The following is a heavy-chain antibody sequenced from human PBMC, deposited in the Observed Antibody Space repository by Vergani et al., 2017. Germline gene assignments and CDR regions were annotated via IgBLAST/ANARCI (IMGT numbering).Heavy chain of an antibody. D-gene: IGHD2-2*01. J-gene: IGHJ3*02. Sequence: QVQLVQSGAEVKKPGSSVKVSCKASGGTFSSYAISGVRQAPGQGLEWMGGIIPIFGTANYAQKFQGRVTITADASTSTAYMELGSLRSEVTAVYYCAREGCSSTSCYPIRWGRGAFDIWGQGTMVTVSS. V-gene: IGHV1-69*01. CDR1: GGTFSSYA. CDR2: IIPIFGTA. CDR3: AREGCSSTSCYPIRWGRGAFDI.